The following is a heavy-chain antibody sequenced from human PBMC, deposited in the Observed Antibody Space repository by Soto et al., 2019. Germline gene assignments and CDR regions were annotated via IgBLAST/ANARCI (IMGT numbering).Heavy chain of an antibody. CDR2: IYYSGST. CDR1: GVPISSSSYY. D-gene: IGHD6-6*01. Sequence: SETLSLPCTVSGVPISSSSYYWGWIRQPPGKGLEWIGSIYYSGSTYYNPSLKSRVTISVDTSKNQFSLKLSSVTAADTAVYYCARGSSIAGLYYGMDVWGQGTTVT. CDR3: ARGSSIAGLYYGMDV. V-gene: IGHV4-39*01. J-gene: IGHJ6*02.